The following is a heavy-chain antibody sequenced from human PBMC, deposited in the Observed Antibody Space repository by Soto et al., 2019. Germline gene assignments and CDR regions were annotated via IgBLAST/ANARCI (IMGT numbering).Heavy chain of an antibody. CDR1: GGAISSDY. CDR3: ARSVFP. J-gene: IGHJ5*02. CDR2: IYYIGST. Sequence: SETLSLTCTVSGGAISSDYWSWIRQPPGKGLEWIGYIYYIGSTYYNPSLKSRVTISLDTSKNQFSLKLSSVTAADTAVYYCARSVFPWGQGTLVTVSS. V-gene: IGHV4-59*12.